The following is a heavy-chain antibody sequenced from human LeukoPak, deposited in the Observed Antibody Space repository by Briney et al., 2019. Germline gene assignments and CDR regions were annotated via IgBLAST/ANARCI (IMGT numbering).Heavy chain of an antibody. J-gene: IGHJ4*02. CDR1: GFTFSGHW. Sequence: GGSLRLSCAASGFTFSGHWMSWVRQAPGKGLEWVANINQGGSDKYYVDSVKGRFTISKDNANNLLYLQMNSLRGEDTAVCYCTRDRSRAEDDWGQGTLVTVSS. CDR3: TRDRSRAEDD. D-gene: IGHD1-14*01. V-gene: IGHV3-7*01. CDR2: INQGGSDK.